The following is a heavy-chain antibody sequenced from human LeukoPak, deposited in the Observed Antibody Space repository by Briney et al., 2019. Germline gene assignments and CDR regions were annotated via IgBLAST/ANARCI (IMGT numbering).Heavy chain of an antibody. Sequence: GGSLRLSCAASGFTFSYYAMSWVRQAPGKGLEWVSAISGSGSSTFYADSVKGRFTISRDNSKNTLYLQMNSLRAEDTAVYYCAKGRDGYNPSYFDYWGQGTLVTVSS. V-gene: IGHV3-23*01. CDR1: GFTFSYYA. CDR2: ISGSGSST. J-gene: IGHJ4*02. CDR3: AKGRDGYNPSYFDY. D-gene: IGHD5-24*01.